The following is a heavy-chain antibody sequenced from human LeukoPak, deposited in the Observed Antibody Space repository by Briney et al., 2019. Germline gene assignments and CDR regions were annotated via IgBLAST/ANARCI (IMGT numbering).Heavy chain of an antibody. D-gene: IGHD3-22*01. Sequence: GGSLRLSCAASGFTFSSYGMHWVRQAPGKGLEWVAVIWYDGSNKYYADSVKGRSTISRDNSKNTLYLQMNSLRAEDTAVYYCARGFVAITMIVDYYYYGMDVWGQGTTVTVSS. CDR3: ARGFVAITMIVDYYYYGMDV. CDR2: IWYDGSNK. CDR1: GFTFSSYG. J-gene: IGHJ6*02. V-gene: IGHV3-33*01.